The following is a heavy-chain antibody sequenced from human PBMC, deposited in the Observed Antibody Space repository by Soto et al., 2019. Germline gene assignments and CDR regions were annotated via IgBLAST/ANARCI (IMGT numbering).Heavy chain of an antibody. Sequence: QVQLLQSGSEVKKPGSSVKVSCKASGGTLSSFGISWVRHAPGQGLEWMGGIIPIFDTRSYAQKFQGRVTIPADESTNTAYMELSSLRSEDTAVYYCASGGGPGVGYNLRLDYWGQGTLVTVSS. J-gene: IGHJ4*02. D-gene: IGHD3-10*01. CDR1: GGTLSSFG. CDR3: ASGGGPGVGYNLRLDY. V-gene: IGHV1-69*01. CDR2: IIPIFDTR.